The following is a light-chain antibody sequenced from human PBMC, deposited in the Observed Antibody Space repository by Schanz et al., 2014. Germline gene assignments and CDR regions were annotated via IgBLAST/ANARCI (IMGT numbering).Light chain of an antibody. CDR1: QRVSSY. V-gene: IGKV3-11*01. CDR3: QQRSNWPPT. CDR2: DAS. J-gene: IGKJ5*01. Sequence: EIVLTQSPATLSLSPGERATLSCRASQRVSSYLAWYQQKPGQAPRLFIYDASNRATGIPARFSGSGSGTDFTLTISRLEPEDFAVYYCQQRSNWPPTFGQGTRLEIK.